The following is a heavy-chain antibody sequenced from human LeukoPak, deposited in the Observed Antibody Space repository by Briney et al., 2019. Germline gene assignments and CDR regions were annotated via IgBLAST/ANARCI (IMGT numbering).Heavy chain of an antibody. V-gene: IGHV4-4*07. CDR3: ARDGGGYDSNWFDP. CDR2: IYTSGST. CDR1: GGSISSYY. J-gene: IGHJ5*02. D-gene: IGHD5-12*01. Sequence: PSETLSLTCTVSGGSISSYYWGWIRQPAGKGLEWIGRIYTSGSTNYNPSLKSRVTMSVDTSKNQFSLKLSSVTAADTAVYYCARDGGGYDSNWFDPWGQGTLVTVSS.